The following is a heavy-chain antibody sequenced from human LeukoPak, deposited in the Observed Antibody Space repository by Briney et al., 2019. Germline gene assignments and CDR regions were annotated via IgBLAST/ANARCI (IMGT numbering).Heavy chain of an antibody. V-gene: IGHV3-48*03. CDR2: ISSSGSTI. D-gene: IGHD6-19*01. Sequence: WGSLRLSCAASGFTFSSYEMNWVRQAPGKGLEWVSYISSSGSTIYYADSVKGRFTISRDNAKNSLYLQMNSLRAEDTAVYYCARDAEQWLFAFDIWGQGTMVTVSS. CDR1: GFTFSSYE. J-gene: IGHJ3*02. CDR3: ARDAEQWLFAFDI.